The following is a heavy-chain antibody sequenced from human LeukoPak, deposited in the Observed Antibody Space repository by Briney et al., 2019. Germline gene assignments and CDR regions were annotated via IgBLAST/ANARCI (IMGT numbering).Heavy chain of an antibody. CDR1: GFTFSSYA. V-gene: IGHV3-23*01. CDR2: ISGSGGST. J-gene: IGHJ4*02. CDR3: AKDLDSSGYGDFDY. D-gene: IGHD3-22*01. Sequence: GGSLRLSCAASGFTFSSYAMSWVRQAPGKGLEWVSAISGSGGSTYYADSVKGRFTISRDNSKNTLYLQINSLRAEDTAVYYCAKDLDSSGYGDFDYWGQGTLVTVSS.